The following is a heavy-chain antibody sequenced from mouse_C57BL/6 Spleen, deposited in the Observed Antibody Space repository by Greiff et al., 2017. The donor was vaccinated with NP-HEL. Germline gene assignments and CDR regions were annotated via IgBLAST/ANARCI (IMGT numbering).Heavy chain of an antibody. CDR2: ISDGGSYT. V-gene: IGHV5-4*01. CDR1: GFTFSSYA. J-gene: IGHJ4*01. D-gene: IGHD1-1*01. CDR3: ARDRATVPYYAMDY. Sequence: EVKLMESGGGLVKPGGSLKLSCAASGFTFSSYAMSWVRQTPEKRLEWVATISDGGSYTYYPDNVKGRFTISRDNAKNNLYLQMSHLKTEDTAMYYCARDRATVPYYAMDYWGQGTSVTVSS.